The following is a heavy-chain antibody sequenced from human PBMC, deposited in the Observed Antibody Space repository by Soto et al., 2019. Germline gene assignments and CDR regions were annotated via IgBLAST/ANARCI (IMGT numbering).Heavy chain of an antibody. V-gene: IGHV1-69*13. CDR3: ARGGDIVLVPTAISWFYS. J-gene: IGHJ5*01. CDR1: GGTFSSYP. Sequence: SVKVSCKASGGTFSSYPLSWVRQAPGQGLEWMGGIIPMFGTANYAQKFQGRVTITADESTSTVYMELSSLRSEDTAVYYCARGGDIVLVPTAISWFYSWGQGTLVTVSS. D-gene: IGHD2-2*01. CDR2: IIPMFGTA.